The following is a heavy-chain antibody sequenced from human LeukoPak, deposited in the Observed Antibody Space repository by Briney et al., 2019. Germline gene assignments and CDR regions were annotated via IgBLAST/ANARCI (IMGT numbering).Heavy chain of an antibody. V-gene: IGHV3-7*01. D-gene: IGHD4-17*01. CDR2: IKQDGSEK. CDR1: GFSFSRYW. J-gene: IGHJ4*02. Sequence: QTGGSLRLSCAASGFSFSRYWMSWVRQAPGKGLEWVANIKQDGSEKYYVDSVKGRFTISRDNAKNSLYLQMNSLRAEDTAVYYCARDRKLRYPFDYWGQGTLVTVSS. CDR3: ARDRKLRYPFDY.